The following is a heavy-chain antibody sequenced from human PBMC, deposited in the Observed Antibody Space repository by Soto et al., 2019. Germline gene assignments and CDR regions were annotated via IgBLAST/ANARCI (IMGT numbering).Heavy chain of an antibody. CDR1: GGTFSSYA. V-gene: IGHV1-69*13. D-gene: IGHD2-8*01. CDR2: IIPIFGTA. CDR3: AKRQMVTPFHYYYYGMDV. Sequence: SVKVSCKASGGTFSSYAISWVRQAPGQGLEWMGGIIPIFGTANYAQKFQGRVTITADESTSTAYMELSSLRSEDTAVYYCAKRQMVTPFHYYYYGMDVWGQGTTVTVSS. J-gene: IGHJ6*02.